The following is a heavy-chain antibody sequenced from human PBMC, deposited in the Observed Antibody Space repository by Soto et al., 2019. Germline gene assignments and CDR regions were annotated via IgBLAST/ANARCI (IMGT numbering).Heavy chain of an antibody. CDR1: GLTFSSYY. Sequence: EVQLVESGGGLVKPGGSLRLSCAASGLTFSSYYMNWVRQAPGKGLEWVSCISSSSGSIYYADSVKGRFTISRDNAKNSLYLQMNSLRAEDTAVYYCASSLGSSGLGYWGQGTLVTVSS. J-gene: IGHJ4*02. V-gene: IGHV3-21*01. CDR3: ASSLGSSGLGY. D-gene: IGHD6-25*01. CDR2: ISSSSGSI.